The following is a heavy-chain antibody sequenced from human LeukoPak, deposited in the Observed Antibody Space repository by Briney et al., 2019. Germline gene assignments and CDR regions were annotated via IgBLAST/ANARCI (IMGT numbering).Heavy chain of an antibody. CDR3: AKDLKPDSVWDIEW. CDR1: GFTFRTYT. J-gene: IGHJ4*02. CDR2: IYGSGTT. V-gene: IGHV3-23*01. D-gene: IGHD2-15*01. Sequence: PGGSLRLSCAASGFTFRTYTMTWVRLAPGKGLEWVSGIYGSGTTFYAEFVKGRFTISRDDSKNTLFLQMDRLRPEDTALYFCAKDLKPDSVWDIEWWGQGTQVTVSS.